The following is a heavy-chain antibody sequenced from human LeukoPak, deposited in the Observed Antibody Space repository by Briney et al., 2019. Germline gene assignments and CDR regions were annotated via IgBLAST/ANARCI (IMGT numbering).Heavy chain of an antibody. J-gene: IGHJ5*02. Sequence: ASVKVSCKGSGYTFTDYYIQWVRQAPGQGIERMAWSNTKSGVTNYAQESQDRLDMTWDASVSTVYMELSRLRSDNTAVYYCARGDSTSSNFDWFDPWGQGSLVTVSS. CDR3: ARGDSTSSNFDWFDP. D-gene: IGHD6-6*01. CDR1: GYTFTDYY. CDR2: SNTKSGVT. V-gene: IGHV1-2*02.